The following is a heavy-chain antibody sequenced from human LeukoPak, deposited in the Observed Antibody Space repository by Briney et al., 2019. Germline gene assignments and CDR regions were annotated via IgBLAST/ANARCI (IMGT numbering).Heavy chain of an antibody. Sequence: SETLSLTCAVYGASFSDSYWSWIRQSPEKGLEWIGEINNSGSTNYNPSLKSRVTISVDTSKNQFSLKLSSVTAADTAVYYCARENHDYSNYYYYYYMDVWGKGTTVTVSS. CDR2: INNSGST. D-gene: IGHD4-11*01. CDR1: GASFSDSY. V-gene: IGHV4-34*01. CDR3: ARENHDYSNYYYYYYMDV. J-gene: IGHJ6*03.